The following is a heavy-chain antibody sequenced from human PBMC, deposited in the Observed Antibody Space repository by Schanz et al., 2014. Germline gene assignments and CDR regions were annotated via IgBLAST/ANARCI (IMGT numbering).Heavy chain of an antibody. J-gene: IGHJ6*02. D-gene: IGHD3-9*01. CDR2: IYDHGST. Sequence: QVQLQESGPGLVKPSETLSLTCSVSGGSMSNHKWSWIRQPPGKGLEWIGYIYDHGSTNYNASLKSRVTMLGDRSKNQFSLKLSSVTAADTAVYYCARARFTGYYMDVWGQGTAVTVSS. CDR1: GGSMSNHK. CDR3: ARARFTGYYMDV. V-gene: IGHV4-59*11.